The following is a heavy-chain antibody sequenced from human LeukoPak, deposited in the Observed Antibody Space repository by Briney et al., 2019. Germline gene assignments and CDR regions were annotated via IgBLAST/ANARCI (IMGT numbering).Heavy chain of an antibody. J-gene: IGHJ4*02. Sequence: GASVKVSCKASGYTFTSYAMHWVRQAPGQRLEWMGWINAGNGNTKYSQKFQGRVTITRDTSASTAYMELSSLRSEDTAVYYCARAVVTGNLETYLFNYWGQGTLVTVSS. V-gene: IGHV1-3*01. CDR1: GYTFTSYA. D-gene: IGHD4-23*01. CDR2: INAGNGNT. CDR3: ARAVVTGNLETYLFNY.